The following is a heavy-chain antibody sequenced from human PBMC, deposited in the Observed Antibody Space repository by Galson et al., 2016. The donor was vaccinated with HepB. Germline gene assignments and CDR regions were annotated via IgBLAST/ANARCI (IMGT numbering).Heavy chain of an antibody. Sequence: SLRLSCAASGFTFSSYGMHWVRQAPGKGLEWVAVIWYDGSNKYYADSVKGRFTISRDNSKNTLYLQMNSLRAEDTAVYYRARGYYDSSGLDAFDIWGQGTMVTVSS. CDR1: GFTFSSYG. CDR3: ARGYYDSSGLDAFDI. D-gene: IGHD3-22*01. CDR2: IWYDGSNK. V-gene: IGHV3-33*01. J-gene: IGHJ3*02.